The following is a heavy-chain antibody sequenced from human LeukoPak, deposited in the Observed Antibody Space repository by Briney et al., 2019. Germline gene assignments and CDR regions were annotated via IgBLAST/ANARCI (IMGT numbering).Heavy chain of an antibody. CDR2: ITASGGNS. V-gene: IGHV3-23*01. J-gene: IGHJ4*02. CDR1: GFTFSSYA. Sequence: GGSLRLSCAASGFTFSSYALSWVRQTPGKGLEWVSAITASGGNSYYTDSVKGRFTISRDNAKNTLYLQVKSLRAEDTAVYYCARGPSGWGSLDSWGQGTLVTVSS. CDR3: ARGPSGWGSLDS. D-gene: IGHD7-27*01.